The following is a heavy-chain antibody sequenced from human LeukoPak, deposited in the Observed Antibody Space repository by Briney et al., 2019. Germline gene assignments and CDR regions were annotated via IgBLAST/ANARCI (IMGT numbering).Heavy chain of an antibody. CDR1: GGSISSSSYY. J-gene: IGHJ1*01. Sequence: SETLSLTCTVSGGSISSSSYYWGWIRQPPGKGLEWIGSIYYSGSTYYNPSLKSRVTISVDTSKNQFSLKLSSVTAADTAVYYCARRGTVTRRDTYFQHWGQGTLVTVSS. D-gene: IGHD4-17*01. CDR2: IYYSGST. CDR3: ARRGTVTRRDTYFQH. V-gene: IGHV4-39*07.